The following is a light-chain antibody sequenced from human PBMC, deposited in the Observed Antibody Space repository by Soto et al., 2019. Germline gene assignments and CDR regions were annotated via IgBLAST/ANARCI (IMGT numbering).Light chain of an antibody. Sequence: QPVLTQSPSASASLGASVKLTCTLSSGHSSYAIAWHQQQPEKGPRYLMKLNSDGSHSKGDGIPDRFSGSSSGAERYLTISSLQSEDEADYYCCSYAGTYTYVFGIGTKLTVL. CDR3: CSYAGTYTYV. CDR1: SGHSSYA. J-gene: IGLJ1*01. CDR2: LNSDGSH. V-gene: IGLV4-69*01.